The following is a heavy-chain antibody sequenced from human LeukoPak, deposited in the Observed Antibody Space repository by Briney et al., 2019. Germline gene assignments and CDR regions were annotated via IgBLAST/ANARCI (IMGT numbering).Heavy chain of an antibody. D-gene: IGHD2-2*01. CDR3: ARDSPLYCSSTSCYYCYYGMDV. Sequence: ASVKVSCKASGYTFTSYGISWVRQAPGQGLEWMGWISAYNGNTNYAQKLQGRVTMTTDTSTSTAYMELRSLRSDDTAVYYCARDSPLYCSSTSCYYCYYGMDVWGQGTTVTVSS. V-gene: IGHV1-18*01. J-gene: IGHJ6*02. CDR1: GYTFTSYG. CDR2: ISAYNGNT.